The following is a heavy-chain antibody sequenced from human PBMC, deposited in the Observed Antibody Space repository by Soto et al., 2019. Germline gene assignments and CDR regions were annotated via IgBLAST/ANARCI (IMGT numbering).Heavy chain of an antibody. D-gene: IGHD3-10*01. CDR2: ISDIAYT. V-gene: IGHV4-61*05. Sequence: PSETLSLTCPFSGGSSRHINNHYCSWFRLPPGKGLEWIGYISDIAYTSYNPSLKGRVSISVDTSKNQFSLTLTSVTAADTAVYYCARQGFGVLHGLVDVWGQGTTVTVSS. J-gene: IGHJ6*02. CDR1: GGSSRHINNHY. CDR3: ARQGFGVLHGLVDV.